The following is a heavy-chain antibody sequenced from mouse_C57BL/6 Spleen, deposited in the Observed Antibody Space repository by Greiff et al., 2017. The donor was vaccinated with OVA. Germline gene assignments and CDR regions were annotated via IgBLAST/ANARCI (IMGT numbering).Heavy chain of an antibody. CDR1: GYTFPSYW. CDR2: IYPGSVST. D-gene: IGHD1-1*01. Sequence: QVQLQQPGAELVKPGASVKMSCKASGYTFPSYWITWVKPRPGQGLEWIGDIYPGSVSTNYNEKFKSKATLTVDTSSSTAYMQLSSLTSEDSAVYYCARGGNYYGSSSYYAMDYWGQGTSVTVSS. V-gene: IGHV1-55*01. CDR3: ARGGNYYGSSSYYAMDY. J-gene: IGHJ4*01.